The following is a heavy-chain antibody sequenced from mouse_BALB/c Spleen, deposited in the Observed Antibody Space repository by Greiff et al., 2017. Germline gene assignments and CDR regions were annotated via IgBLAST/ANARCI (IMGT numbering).Heavy chain of an antibody. CDR1: GYTFTSYW. CDR2: INPSTGCT. CDR3: ARLGGNYLDWFAY. Sequence: QVQLKESGADLAKPGASVKMSCKASGYTFTSYWMHWVKQRPGQGLEWIGYINPSTGCTEYNQKFKDKATLTADKSSSTAYMQLSSLTSEDSAVYYCARLGGNYLDWFAYWGQGTLVTVSA. J-gene: IGHJ3*01. V-gene: IGHV1-7*01. D-gene: IGHD2-1*01.